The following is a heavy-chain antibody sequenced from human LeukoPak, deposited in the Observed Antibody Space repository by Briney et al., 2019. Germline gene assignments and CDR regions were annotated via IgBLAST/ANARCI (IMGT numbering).Heavy chain of an antibody. D-gene: IGHD3-22*01. CDR3: ARSAYYYDSSGYDY. J-gene: IGHJ4*02. V-gene: IGHV1-18*01. CDR2: ISAYNGNT. Sequence: SVKVSCKASGHTFTSYGISWVRQAPGQGLEWMGWISAYNGNTNYAQKLQGRVTMTTDTSTSTAYMELRSLRSDDTAVYYCARSAYYYDSSGYDYWGQGTLVTVSS. CDR1: GHTFTSYG.